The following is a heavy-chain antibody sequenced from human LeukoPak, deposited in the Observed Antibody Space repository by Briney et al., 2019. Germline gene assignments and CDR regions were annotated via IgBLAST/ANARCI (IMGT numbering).Heavy chain of an antibody. Sequence: GGSLRLSCAASGFTFSDYYMSWIRQAPGKGLEWVSYISSSGSTIYYADSVKGRFTISGDNAKNSLYLRMNSLRAEVTAVYYCARDTAEYSGSYFTSYYYYGMDVWGQGTTVTVSS. J-gene: IGHJ6*02. CDR2: ISSSGSTI. CDR3: ARDTAEYSGSYFTSYYYYGMDV. V-gene: IGHV3-11*01. D-gene: IGHD1-26*01. CDR1: GFTFSDYY.